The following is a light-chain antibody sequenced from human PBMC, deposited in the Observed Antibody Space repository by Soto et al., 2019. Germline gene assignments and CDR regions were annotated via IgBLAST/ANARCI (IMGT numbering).Light chain of an antibody. CDR1: SSNIGSNT. CDR3: ATWDDSLNGPV. V-gene: IGLV1-44*01. Sequence: QLVLTQAPSASGTPGQRVAISCSGSSSNIGSNTVNWYQHLPGTAPKLLIYNNNQRPSGVPDRFSGSKSATSASLAISGLQSEDESVYYCATWDDSLNGPVFGGGTKLTVL. J-gene: IGLJ2*01. CDR2: NNN.